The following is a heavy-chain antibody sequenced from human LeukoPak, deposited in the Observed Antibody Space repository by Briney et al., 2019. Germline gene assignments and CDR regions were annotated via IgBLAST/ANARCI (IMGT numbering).Heavy chain of an antibody. Sequence: SETLSLTCTVSGGSISSYYWSWIRQPPGKGLEWIGYIYYSGSTNYNPSLKSRVTISVDTSKNQFSLKLSSVTAADTAVYYCARVFASSGWYGGYYYYYMDVWGKGTTVTVSS. V-gene: IGHV4-59*12. J-gene: IGHJ6*03. D-gene: IGHD6-19*01. CDR1: GGSISSYY. CDR2: IYYSGST. CDR3: ARVFASSGWYGGYYYYYMDV.